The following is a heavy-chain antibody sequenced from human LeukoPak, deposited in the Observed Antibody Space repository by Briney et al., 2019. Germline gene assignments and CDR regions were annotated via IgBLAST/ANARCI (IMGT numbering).Heavy chain of an antibody. CDR1: GYTFTSYG. D-gene: IGHD5-18*01. J-gene: IGHJ4*02. CDR3: AREGYSYGYSFDY. CDR2: ISAYNGNT. Sequence: GASVKVSCKASGYTFTSYGISWVRQAPGQGLEWMGWISAYNGNTNYAQKLQGRVTITRDTSASTAYMELSSLRSEDTAVYYCAREGYSYGYSFDYWGQGTLVTVSS. V-gene: IGHV1-18*01.